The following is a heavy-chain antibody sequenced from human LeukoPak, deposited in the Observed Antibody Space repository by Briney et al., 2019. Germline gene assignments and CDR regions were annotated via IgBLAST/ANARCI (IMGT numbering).Heavy chain of an antibody. V-gene: IGHV3-30*18. CDR2: ISYNGRVT. CDR1: GFTFSTYS. D-gene: IGHD4-23*01. CDR3: AKERTNSEDYYDY. J-gene: IGHJ4*02. Sequence: GGSLRLSCAASGFTFSTYSMKWVRQAPGKGLEWVAVISYNGRVTYYADSVKGRFTISRDNSENTLCLQMNSLRAEDTAMYYCAKERTNSEDYYDYWGQGTLVTVSS.